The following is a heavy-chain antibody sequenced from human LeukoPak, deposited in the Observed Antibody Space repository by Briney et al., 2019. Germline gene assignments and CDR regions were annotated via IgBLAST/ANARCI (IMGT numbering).Heavy chain of an antibody. CDR1: GGSISSYY. D-gene: IGHD3-3*01. V-gene: IGHV4-59*01. CDR2: IYYSGST. CDR3: ARSDFWSGYIYGMDV. J-gene: IGHJ6*02. Sequence: SETLSLTCTVSGGSISSYYWSWIRQPPGKGLEWIGYIYYSGSTNYNPSLKSRVTISVDTSKNQFSLKLSSVTAADTAVYYCARSDFWSGYIYGMDVWGQGTTVTVSS.